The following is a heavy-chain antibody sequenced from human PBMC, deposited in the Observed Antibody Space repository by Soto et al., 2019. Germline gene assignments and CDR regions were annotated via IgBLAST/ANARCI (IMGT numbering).Heavy chain of an antibody. J-gene: IGHJ1*01. V-gene: IGHV4-34*01. CDR3: ARGQYYYDSSGPRNFQH. Sequence: PSETLSLTCAVYGGSFSGYYWSWIRQPPGKGLEWIGEINHSGSTNYNPSLKSRVTISVDTSKNQFSLKLSSVTAADTAVYYCARGQYYYDSSGPRNFQHWGQGTLVTVSS. CDR1: GGSFSGYY. D-gene: IGHD3-22*01. CDR2: INHSGST.